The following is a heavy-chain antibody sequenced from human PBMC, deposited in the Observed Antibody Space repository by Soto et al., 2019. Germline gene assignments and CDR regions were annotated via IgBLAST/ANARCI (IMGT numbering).Heavy chain of an antibody. D-gene: IGHD6-19*01. CDR2: ISGSGGST. CDR1: GFTFSSYA. V-gene: IGHV3-23*01. Sequence: GWSLRLSCAASGFTFSSYAMSWVRQAPGKGLEWVSAISGSGGSTYYADSVKGRFTISRDNSKNTLYLQMNSLRAEDTAVYYCAKVNLAVAGHDRVYWGQGTLVTVSS. CDR3: AKVNLAVAGHDRVY. J-gene: IGHJ4*02.